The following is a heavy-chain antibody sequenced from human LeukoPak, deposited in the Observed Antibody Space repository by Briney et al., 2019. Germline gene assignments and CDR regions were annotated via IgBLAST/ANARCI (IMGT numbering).Heavy chain of an antibody. CDR1: GNYW. J-gene: IGHJ4*02. Sequence: HPGGSLRLSCAASGNYWMHWVRQAPGKGLVWVSHINSDGSWTSYADSVKGRFTISRDNSKNTLYLQMNSLRAEDTAVYYCARITTGYSSGWYGDYWGQGTLVTVSS. V-gene: IGHV3-74*01. CDR3: ARITTGYSSGWYGDY. D-gene: IGHD6-19*01. CDR2: INSDGSWT.